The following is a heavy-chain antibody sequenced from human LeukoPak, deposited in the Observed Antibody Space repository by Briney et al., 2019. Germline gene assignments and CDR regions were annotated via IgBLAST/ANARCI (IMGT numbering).Heavy chain of an antibody. D-gene: IGHD1-1*01. Sequence: GGSLRLSCAASGFTFSNYAMHWVRQAPGKGLEWVALISYDGSSKHYIDSVKGRFTISRDNSKNSLYLQMNSLRAEDTALYYCARERTGTTEGDAFDIWGQGTMVTVSS. CDR1: GFTFSNYA. CDR3: ARERTGTTEGDAFDI. J-gene: IGHJ3*02. V-gene: IGHV3-30-3*01. CDR2: ISYDGSSK.